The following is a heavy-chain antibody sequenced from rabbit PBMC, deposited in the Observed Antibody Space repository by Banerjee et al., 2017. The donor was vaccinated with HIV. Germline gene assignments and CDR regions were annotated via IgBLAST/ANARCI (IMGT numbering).Heavy chain of an antibody. D-gene: IGHD2-1*01. CDR3: AREYSYDDYGDFNL. CDR1: GFSFSSGYW. Sequence: QEQLVESGGGLVTLGGSLKLSCKASGFSFSSGYWICWVRQAPGKGLEWIACIDTGRGGRIDYANWAKGRFSISKTSSTTVTLQMTSLTAADTATYFCAREYSYDDYGDFNLWGPGTLVTV. CDR2: IDTGRGGRI. J-gene: IGHJ4*01. V-gene: IGHV1S45*01.